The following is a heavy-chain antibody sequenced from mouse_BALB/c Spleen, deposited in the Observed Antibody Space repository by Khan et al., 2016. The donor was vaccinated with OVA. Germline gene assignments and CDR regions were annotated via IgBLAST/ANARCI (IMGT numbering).Heavy chain of an antibody. CDR1: GFSLTSYG. CDR2: ICSDGST. V-gene: IGHV2-6*02. CDR3: ARWVDVYYSLDAMDY. J-gene: IGHJ4*01. D-gene: IGHD1-1*01. Sequence: VQLQQSGPGLVAPSQSLSITCTASGFSLTSYGVHWVRQPPGKGLEWLVVICSDGSTNYNSALNSRLSISTDNSTSHVILKMNSHQADDTAIYYCARWVDVYYSLDAMDYWGQGTSVTVSS.